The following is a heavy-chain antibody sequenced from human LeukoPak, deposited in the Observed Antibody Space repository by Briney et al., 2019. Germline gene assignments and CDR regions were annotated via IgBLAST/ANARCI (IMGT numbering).Heavy chain of an antibody. CDR3: AIEFNADALDF. J-gene: IGHJ4*02. CDR2: INPNRGTT. V-gene: IGHV1-46*01. CDR1: GYTFATYY. Sequence: ASVKVSCKASGYTFATYYVHWVRQAPGQGLEWMGIINPNRGTTTYEQKFQGRVTMTADTSTSTVYMELSSLGFEDTAVYYCAIEFNADALDFWGQGTLVTVSS.